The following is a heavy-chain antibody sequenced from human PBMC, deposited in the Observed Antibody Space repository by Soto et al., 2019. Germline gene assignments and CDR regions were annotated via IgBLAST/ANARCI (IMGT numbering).Heavy chain of an antibody. CDR1: GGTFSSYA. Sequence: SVKVSCKASGGTFSSYAISWVRQAPGQGLEWMGGIIPIFGTANYAQKFQGRVTITRDTSASTAYMELSSLRSEDTAVYYCAGTRHYYYYGMDVWGQGTTVTVSS. V-gene: IGHV1-69*05. CDR2: IIPIFGTA. J-gene: IGHJ6*02. CDR3: AGTRHYYYYGMDV.